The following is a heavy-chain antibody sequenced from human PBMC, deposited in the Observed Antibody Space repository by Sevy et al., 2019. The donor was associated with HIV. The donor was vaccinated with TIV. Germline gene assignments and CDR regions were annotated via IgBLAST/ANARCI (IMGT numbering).Heavy chain of an antibody. CDR3: TRDLPPSATTVAHFDY. CDR2: ISSSATLI. D-gene: IGHD4-17*01. V-gene: IGHV3-48*03. CDR1: GFLFSSYE. Sequence: GGSLRLSCAASGFLFSSYEMNWVRQIPGKGLEWISFISSSATLIYYGDSVRGRFTIPRDNAKNSLYLQMNSLRAEDTGVYYCTRDLPPSATTVAHFDYWGQGTLVTVSS. J-gene: IGHJ4*02.